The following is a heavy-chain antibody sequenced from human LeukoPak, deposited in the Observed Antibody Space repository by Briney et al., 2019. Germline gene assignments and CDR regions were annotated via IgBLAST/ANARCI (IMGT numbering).Heavy chain of an antibody. CDR2: ISGSGGST. CDR3: AKCRGSSWSDYFDY. J-gene: IGHJ4*02. Sequence: GGSLRLSCAASGFTFSSYAMSWVRQAPGKGLEWVSAISGSGGSTYYADSVKGRFTISRDNSRNTLYLQMNTLRAEDTAVYYCAKCRGSSWSDYFDYWGQGTLVTVSS. D-gene: IGHD6-13*01. V-gene: IGHV3-23*01. CDR1: GFTFSSYA.